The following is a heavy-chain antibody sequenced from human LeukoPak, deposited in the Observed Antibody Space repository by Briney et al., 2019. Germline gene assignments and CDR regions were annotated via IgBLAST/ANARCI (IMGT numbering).Heavy chain of an antibody. CDR2: IYYSGST. CDR1: GGSISSYY. Sequence: SETLSLTCTVSGGSISSYYWSWIRQPPGKGLEWIGYIYYSGSTNYNPSLKSRVTISVDTSKNQFSLKLSSVTAAGTAVYYCARGRYFDWLLSDSDAFDIWGQGTMVTVSS. CDR3: ARGRYFDWLLSDSDAFDI. D-gene: IGHD3-9*01. J-gene: IGHJ3*02. V-gene: IGHV4-59*01.